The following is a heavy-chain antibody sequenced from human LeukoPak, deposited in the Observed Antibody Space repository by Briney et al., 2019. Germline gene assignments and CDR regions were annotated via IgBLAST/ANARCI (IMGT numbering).Heavy chain of an antibody. D-gene: IGHD3-9*01. V-gene: IGHV1-3*01. J-gene: IGHJ4*02. CDR1: GYTFTSYA. CDR2: INAGNGNT. Sequence: ASVKVSCKASGYTFTSYAMHWVRQAPGQRLEWMGWINAGNGNTKYSQKFQGRVTFTRDTSASTAYMELSSLRSEDTAVYYCAREGRYFDWLLFDYWGQGTLVTVSS. CDR3: AREGRYFDWLLFDY.